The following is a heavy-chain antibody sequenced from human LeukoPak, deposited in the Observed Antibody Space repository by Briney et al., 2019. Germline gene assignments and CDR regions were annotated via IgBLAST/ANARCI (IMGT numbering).Heavy chain of an antibody. V-gene: IGHV3-7*05. Sequence: PGGSLRLSCTASGFTFSRHWMSWVRQAPGKGLEWVANIKQDGSEKYYVDSVKGRFTISRDNAKNSLYLQMNSLRAEDTAVYYCARYGMGDIKAFDIWGQGTMVTVSS. CDR1: GFTFSRHW. J-gene: IGHJ3*02. D-gene: IGHD2-15*01. CDR3: ARYGMGDIKAFDI. CDR2: IKQDGSEK.